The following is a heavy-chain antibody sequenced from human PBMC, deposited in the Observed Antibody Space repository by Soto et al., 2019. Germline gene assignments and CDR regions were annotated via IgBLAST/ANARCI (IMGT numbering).Heavy chain of an antibody. Sequence: GSLRLSCAASGFTFSSYGMHWVRQAPGKGLEWVAVISYDGSNKYYADSVKGRFTISRDNSKNTLYLQMNSLRAEDTAVYYCAKSPGIAAAGIDYYYYYGMNVWGQGTTVTVSS. CDR3: AKSPGIAAAGIDYYYYYGMNV. CDR2: ISYDGSNK. CDR1: GFTFSSYG. V-gene: IGHV3-30*18. J-gene: IGHJ6*02. D-gene: IGHD6-13*01.